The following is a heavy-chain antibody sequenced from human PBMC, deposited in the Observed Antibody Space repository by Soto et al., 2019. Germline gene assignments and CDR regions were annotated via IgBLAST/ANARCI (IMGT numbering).Heavy chain of an antibody. J-gene: IGHJ4*02. D-gene: IGHD2-21*02. Sequence: LYLTCTVSGCSISSGCYYWSLIRQHPGKGLEWIGYIYYSGSTYYNPSLKSRVTISVDTSKNQFSLKLSSVTAADTAVYYCARDRAKVTTYFDYWGQGTMVTVSS. V-gene: IGHV4-31*03. CDR1: GCSISSGCYY. CDR3: ARDRAKVTTYFDY. CDR2: IYYSGST.